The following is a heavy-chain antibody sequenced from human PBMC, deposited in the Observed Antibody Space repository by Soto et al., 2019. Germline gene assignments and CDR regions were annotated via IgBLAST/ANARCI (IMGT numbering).Heavy chain of an antibody. Sequence: PSETLSLTCSISGGSIFYYYCSWIRHPPLKGLEWIGYIFYSGSTTYNPSLKSRVTISLDTSKNQFFLKLSSVTAADTAVYYCARCYGSGSYYNGLFDHWGQGILVTVSS. CDR3: ARCYGSGSYYNGLFDH. D-gene: IGHD3-10*01. J-gene: IGHJ4*02. CDR1: GGSIFYYY. V-gene: IGHV4-59*01. CDR2: IFYSGST.